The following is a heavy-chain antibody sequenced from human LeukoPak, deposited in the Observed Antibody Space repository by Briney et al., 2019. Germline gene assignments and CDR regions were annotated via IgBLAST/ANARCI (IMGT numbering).Heavy chain of an antibody. CDR1: GFTFSTYG. V-gene: IGHV3-23*01. Sequence: PGGSLRLSCAASGFTFSTYGMNWVRQAPGKGLEWVSGISDSGGSTYYADSVKGRFTISRDNSKDTLYLQMNSLRAEDTAIYYCAKGLRGVLIIPSNGVDYWGQGTLVTVSS. J-gene: IGHJ4*02. CDR3: AKGLRGVLIIPSNGVDY. CDR2: ISDSGGST. D-gene: IGHD3-10*01.